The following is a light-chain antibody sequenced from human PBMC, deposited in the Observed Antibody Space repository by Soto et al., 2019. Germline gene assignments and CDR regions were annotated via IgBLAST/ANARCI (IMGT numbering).Light chain of an antibody. CDR2: DAS. Sequence: EIVFTQSPGTRSLSPGERATLSCSTSQSISSSYLAWYQQKPGQAPRLLIYDASTRATGIPDRFSGSGSGTDFTLTISSLEPEDFAVYYCQQYGSSPPITFGQGTRLEI. J-gene: IGKJ5*01. CDR3: QQYGSSPPIT. V-gene: IGKV3-20*01. CDR1: QSISSSY.